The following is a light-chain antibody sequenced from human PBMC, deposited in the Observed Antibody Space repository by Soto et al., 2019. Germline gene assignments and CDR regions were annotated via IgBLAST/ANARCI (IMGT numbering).Light chain of an antibody. CDR3: QQYNSYSRT. J-gene: IGKJ1*01. Sequence: DIQMTQSPSTLSASVADSVPITCRASQSIGRWLAWYQQKPGKAPKLLIYKASNLESGVPSRFSGSGSGTEFTLTISSLQPDDFATYYCQQYNSYSRTFGQGTKVDIK. CDR2: KAS. V-gene: IGKV1-5*03. CDR1: QSIGRW.